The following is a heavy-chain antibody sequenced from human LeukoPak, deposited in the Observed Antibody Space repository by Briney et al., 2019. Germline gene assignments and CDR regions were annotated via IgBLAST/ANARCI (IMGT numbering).Heavy chain of an antibody. CDR2: INPSGGST. CDR1: GYTFTSYY. CDR3: AREGDSSGYYYQFDY. V-gene: IGHV1-46*01. D-gene: IGHD3-22*01. Sequence: GASVKVSCKASGYTFTSYYMHWVRQAPGQGLEWMGLINPSGGSTSYAQKFQGRVTMTRDTSTSTVYMELSSLRSEDTAVYYCAREGDSSGYYYQFDYWGQGTLVTVSS. J-gene: IGHJ4*02.